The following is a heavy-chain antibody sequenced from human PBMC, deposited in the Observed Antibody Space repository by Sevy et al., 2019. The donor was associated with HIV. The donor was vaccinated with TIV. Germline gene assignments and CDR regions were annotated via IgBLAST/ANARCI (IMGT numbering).Heavy chain of an antibody. Sequence: GGSLRLSCAASGFTFSSYAMHWVRQAPGKGLEWVAVISYDGSNKYYADSVKGRFTISRDNSKNTLYLQMNSLRAEDTAVYYCAKNTAAAGVGGFDYWGHGTLVTVSS. CDR1: GFTFSSYA. CDR2: ISYDGSNK. J-gene: IGHJ4*01. CDR3: AKNTAAAGVGGFDY. V-gene: IGHV3-30*04. D-gene: IGHD6-13*01.